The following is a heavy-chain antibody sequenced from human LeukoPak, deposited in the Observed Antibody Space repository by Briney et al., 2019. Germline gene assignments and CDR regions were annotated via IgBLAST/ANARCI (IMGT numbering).Heavy chain of an antibody. V-gene: IGHV3-74*01. Sequence: GGSLRLSCAASGFTLSPYWMHWVRQVPGKGLLWVSRIVGDGSTTSYADSVKGRFTISRDNAMNTLYLQMNSLRVEDTGVYYCARDVGYGMNVWGQGTTVTVSS. CDR2: IVGDGSTT. J-gene: IGHJ6*02. CDR3: ARDVGYGMNV. CDR1: GFTLSPYW. D-gene: IGHD2-15*01.